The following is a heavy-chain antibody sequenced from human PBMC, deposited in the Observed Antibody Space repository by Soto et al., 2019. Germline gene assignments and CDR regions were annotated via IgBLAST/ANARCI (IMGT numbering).Heavy chain of an antibody. Sequence: GGSLRLSCAASGFTCRSFGMHWVRQAPGKGLEWVALISYGGSDEDYADSENGRYTVSRDNSKNTLYLQMNSLQLDDPLISHCAKRLGYSPSDGMDVWRQRTTVAVS. CDR2: ISYGGSDE. D-gene: IGHD2-15*01. J-gene: IGHJ6*02. CDR3: AKRLGYSPSDGMDV. V-gene: IGHV3-30*18. CDR1: GFTCRSFG.